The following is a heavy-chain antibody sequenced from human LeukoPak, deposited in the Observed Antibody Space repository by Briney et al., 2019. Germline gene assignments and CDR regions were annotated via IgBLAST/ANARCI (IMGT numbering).Heavy chain of an antibody. D-gene: IGHD2-21*01. CDR2: ICHSGST. CDR1: GYSTSSDYF. Sequence: PSETLSLTCFVSGYSTSSDYFWGWNRQPPGRVLEWIWSICHSGSTYYKPSLKSRVTISADTAKNQFSLKVTSVTAADTAMYYCARERSSVVDPGMDYWGQGFLVTVSS. J-gene: IGHJ4*02. V-gene: IGHV4-38-2*02. CDR3: ARERSSVVDPGMDY.